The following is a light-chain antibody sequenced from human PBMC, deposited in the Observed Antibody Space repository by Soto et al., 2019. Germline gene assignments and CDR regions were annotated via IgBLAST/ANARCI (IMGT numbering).Light chain of an antibody. J-gene: IGKJ5*01. CDR1: QNVANY. V-gene: IGKV3-20*01. Sequence: EIVLTQSPATLSLSPGERATLSCRASQNVANYLDWYQQRPGQAPRLLIYGASSRATGIPDRFSGSGSGTDFTLTISRLEPEDFAVYYCQQYGSSRITFGQGTRLEIK. CDR3: QQYGSSRIT. CDR2: GAS.